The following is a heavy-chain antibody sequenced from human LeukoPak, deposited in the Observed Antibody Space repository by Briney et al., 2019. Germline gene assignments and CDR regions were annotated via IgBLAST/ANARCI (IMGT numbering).Heavy chain of an antibody. Sequence: PGGSLRLSCAASGFTFSSYAMHWVRQAPGKGLEYVSVISSNGDSTYYADSVKGRFTISRDNSKNTLYLQMSSLRSEDTAVYYCSGFLAFDYWGQGTLVTVSS. J-gene: IGHJ4*02. D-gene: IGHD3-10*01. CDR2: ISSNGDST. V-gene: IGHV3-64D*09. CDR1: GFTFSSYA. CDR3: SGFLAFDY.